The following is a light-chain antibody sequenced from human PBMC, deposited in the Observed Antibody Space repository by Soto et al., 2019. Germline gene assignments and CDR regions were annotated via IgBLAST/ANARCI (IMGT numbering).Light chain of an antibody. J-gene: IGKJ2*01. CDR3: QLYGSPPLYT. CDR1: QSVSSTY. CDR2: GAS. V-gene: IGKV3-20*01. Sequence: EVVLTQSPGTLSLSPGERAALSCRASQSVSSTYLAWYQQKPGHAPRLLIYGASSSAPGSPDRFSGNGSGTDFTLTISRLEPEDVAVYYCQLYGSPPLYTCGQGTKLQI.